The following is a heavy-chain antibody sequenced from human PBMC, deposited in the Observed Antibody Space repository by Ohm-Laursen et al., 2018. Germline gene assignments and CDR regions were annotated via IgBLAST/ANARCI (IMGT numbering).Heavy chain of an antibody. CDR1: GYTFTSYY. D-gene: IGHD5-12*01. CDR2: INPNSGGT. V-gene: IGHV1-2*02. Sequence: ATVKISCKASGYTFTSYYMHWVRQAPGQGLEWMGWINPNSGGTNYAQKFQGRVTMTRDTSISTAYMELSRLRSDDTAVYYCARGGYSGYDLDYWGQGTLVTVSS. J-gene: IGHJ4*02. CDR3: ARGGYSGYDLDY.